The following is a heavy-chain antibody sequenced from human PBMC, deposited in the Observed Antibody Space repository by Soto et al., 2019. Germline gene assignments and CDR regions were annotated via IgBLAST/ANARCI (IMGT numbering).Heavy chain of an antibody. J-gene: IGHJ4*02. CDR3: ARRYCSGGSCYHFDY. D-gene: IGHD2-15*01. V-gene: IGHV4-59*08. Sequence: SETLSLTCTVFGDSITSYCWSWIRQLPGKGPDWVGQICYNGNPTYSPSLKSRVTISVDTSKNQFSLKLSSVTAADTAVYYCARRYCSGGSCYHFDYWGQGTLVTVSS. CDR1: GDSITSYC. CDR2: ICYNGNP.